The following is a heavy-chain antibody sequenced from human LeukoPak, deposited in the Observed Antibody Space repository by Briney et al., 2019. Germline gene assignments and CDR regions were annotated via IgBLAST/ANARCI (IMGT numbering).Heavy chain of an antibody. D-gene: IGHD6-19*01. J-gene: IGHJ5*02. V-gene: IGHV3-48*04. CDR2: IGTSSTTI. Sequence: QSGGSLRLSCAASGFTFGSYTVNWVRQPPGKGLEWVSNIGTSSTTIYYADSVKGRFTISRDNAKNSLYLQMNSLRAEDTAVYYCARDSSQWLVNGFDPWGQGTLVTVSS. CDR3: ARDSSQWLVNGFDP. CDR1: GFTFGSYT.